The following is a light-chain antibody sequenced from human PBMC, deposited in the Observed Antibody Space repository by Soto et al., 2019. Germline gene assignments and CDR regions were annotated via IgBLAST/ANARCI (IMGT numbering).Light chain of an antibody. Sequence: QSVLTQPPSASGSPGQSVTISCTGTSSDVGGYTYVSWYQQNPGKPPKLMIYEVSKPPSGVPDRFSGSTSGNTASLTGSGLHAEDEADYYCSSYAGSNNLVFGGGTKLTVL. J-gene: IGLJ2*01. CDR3: SSYAGSNNLV. CDR2: EVS. V-gene: IGLV2-8*01. CDR1: SSDVGGYTY.